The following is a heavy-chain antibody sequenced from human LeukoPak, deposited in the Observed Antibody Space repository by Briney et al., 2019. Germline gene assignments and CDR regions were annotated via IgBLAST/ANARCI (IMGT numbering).Heavy chain of an antibody. CDR2: ISSSDNTI. CDR3: ARVKYRSSWYWDY. V-gene: IGHV3-48*03. Sequence: GGSLRLSCVASGFTLRNYDMNWVRQAPGKGLEWVSFISSSDNTIYYADSVKGRFTISRDDGKNSLFLQMNSLRAEDSAVYFCARVKYRSSWYWDYWGQGTLVTVSS. J-gene: IGHJ4*02. CDR1: GFTLRNYD. D-gene: IGHD6-13*01.